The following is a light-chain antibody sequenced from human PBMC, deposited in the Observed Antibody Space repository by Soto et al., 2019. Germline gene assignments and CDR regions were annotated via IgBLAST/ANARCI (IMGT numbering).Light chain of an antibody. Sequence: EIVLTQSPCTLSLSPLERSTLSCRASQSVSTNLAWYQQKPGQAPRLLIFGASSRATGIPDRFSGRGSGTDFTLTISRLEPEDFAVYCCQQYATSPWTFGQGTKVDIK. V-gene: IGKV3-20*01. CDR1: QSVSTN. J-gene: IGKJ1*01. CDR2: GAS. CDR3: QQYATSPWT.